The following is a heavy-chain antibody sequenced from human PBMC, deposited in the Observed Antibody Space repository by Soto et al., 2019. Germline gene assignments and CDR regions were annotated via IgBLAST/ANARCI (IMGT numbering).Heavy chain of an antibody. D-gene: IGHD1-26*01. Sequence: QVHLVESGGGVVQPGRSLRLSCAASGFTFTSFGIHWVRQAPGKGLEWVAVVSYDGIDENYADSVKGRFSISRDNSKNTVYLQMNSLRGEDTAVYYCAQDLRELATNTPDYWGQGTLVTVSS. CDR3: AQDLRELATNTPDY. J-gene: IGHJ4*02. CDR2: VSYDGIDE. V-gene: IGHV3-30*18. CDR1: GFTFTSFG.